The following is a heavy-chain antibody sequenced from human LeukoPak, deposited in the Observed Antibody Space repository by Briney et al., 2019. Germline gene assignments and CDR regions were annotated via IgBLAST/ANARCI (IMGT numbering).Heavy chain of an antibody. CDR2: VSFDGNTT. D-gene: IGHD1/OR15-1a*01. CDR1: GFTFRNHA. J-gene: IGHJ4*02. CDR3: ARFWAATTRFDY. V-gene: IGHV3-30*09. Sequence: GGSLRLSCAASGFTFRNHAMYWVGQAPGRGLEWAAVVSFDGNTTFYSDSVKGRFAISRDNSKNTLYLEMNSLRPEDTAVYYCARFWAATTRFDYWGQGTLVTVSS.